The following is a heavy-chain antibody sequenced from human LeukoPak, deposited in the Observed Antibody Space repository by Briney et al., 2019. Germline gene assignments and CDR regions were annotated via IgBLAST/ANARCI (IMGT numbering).Heavy chain of an antibody. D-gene: IGHD3-3*01. Sequence: ASVKVSCKASGYTFTGYYMHWVRQAPGQGLEWMGWISAYNGNTNYAQKLQGRVTMTTDTSTSTAYVELRSLRSDDTAVYYCARLEGGLRRPMTAYFQHWGQGTLVTVSS. CDR1: GYTFTGYY. J-gene: IGHJ1*01. CDR2: ISAYNGNT. CDR3: ARLEGGLRRPMTAYFQH. V-gene: IGHV1-18*04.